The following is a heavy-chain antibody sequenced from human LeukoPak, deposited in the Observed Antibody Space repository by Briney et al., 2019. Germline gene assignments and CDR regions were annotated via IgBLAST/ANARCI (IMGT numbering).Heavy chain of an antibody. J-gene: IGHJ4*02. V-gene: IGHV5-51*01. CDR2: IYPGDSDA. Sequence: GESLKISCKGSGYSFTSYWIGWVRQMPGKGLEWMGIIYPGDSDARYSPSFQGQVTISADKSVSTAYLQWSSLKASDTAMYYCARRRDLYSGSYYPFDYWGQGTLVTVSS. CDR1: GYSFTSYW. CDR3: ARRRDLYSGSYYPFDY. D-gene: IGHD1-26*01.